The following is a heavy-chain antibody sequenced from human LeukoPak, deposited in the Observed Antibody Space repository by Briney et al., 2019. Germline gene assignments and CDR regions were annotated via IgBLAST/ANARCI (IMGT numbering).Heavy chain of an antibody. J-gene: IGHJ4*02. V-gene: IGHV5-51*01. CDR2: IYPGDSDA. Sequence: GESLKISCKGSGYSFTSYWIGWVRQMPGKGLEWMGIIYPGDSDARYSPSFQGQVTISADKSVSTAYLQWSSLKASDTAMYYCARRRDLYSGSYYPFDYWGQGTLVTVSS. CDR1: GYSFTSYW. CDR3: ARRRDLYSGSYYPFDY. D-gene: IGHD1-26*01.